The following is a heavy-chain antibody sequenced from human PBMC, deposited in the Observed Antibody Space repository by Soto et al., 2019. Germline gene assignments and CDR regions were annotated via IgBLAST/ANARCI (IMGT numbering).Heavy chain of an antibody. CDR1: GDTFTSYG. J-gene: IGHJ5*02. D-gene: IGHD6-19*01. V-gene: IGHV1-18*01. CDR2: ISAYNGNT. Sequence: GASVKLSCKASGDTFTSYGISWVRQAPGQGLEWMGWISAYNGNTNYAQELQGRVTMTTDTSTSTAYMELRSLRSDDTAVYYCARDHVAGFKRVNWFDPWGQGTLVTVPQ. CDR3: ARDHVAGFKRVNWFDP.